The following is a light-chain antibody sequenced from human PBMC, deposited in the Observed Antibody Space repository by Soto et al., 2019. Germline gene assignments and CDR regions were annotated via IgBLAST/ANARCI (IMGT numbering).Light chain of an antibody. Sequence: EVAMTQSPATLSLSPGERATLSCRASQSVNSNLAWYQQNPGQAPRLLIYGASTRATDLPARFRGSGSGTEFTLTISSLKYEDFAIYYCQQYSNWTWTFGQGTKVDIK. CDR1: QSVNSN. V-gene: IGKV3-15*01. CDR3: QQYSNWTWT. CDR2: GAS. J-gene: IGKJ1*01.